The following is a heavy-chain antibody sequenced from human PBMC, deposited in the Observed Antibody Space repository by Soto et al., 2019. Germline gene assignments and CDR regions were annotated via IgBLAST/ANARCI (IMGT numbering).Heavy chain of an antibody. CDR1: GFTVSNNY. V-gene: IGHV3-53*01. Sequence: EVQLVESGGGLIQPGGSLRLSCAVSGFTVSNNYMSWVRQAPGKGLEGVSVIYSGGYTAYGDSVKGRFTISRDNSKNTLSLQTNGAGPEHPAVFYCGATRGGGGYWGQGTLVTVSS. CDR3: GATRGGGGY. J-gene: IGHJ4*02. CDR2: IYSGGYT. D-gene: IGHD3-10*01.